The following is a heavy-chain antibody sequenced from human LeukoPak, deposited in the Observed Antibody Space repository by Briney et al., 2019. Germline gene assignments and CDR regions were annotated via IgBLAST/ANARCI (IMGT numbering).Heavy chain of an antibody. J-gene: IGHJ1*01. CDR1: GFTFSSYW. V-gene: IGHV3-74*01. CDR3: ARSKYFADYGGY. Sequence: GGSLRLSCAASGFTFSSYWMHWVRQAPGKGLVWVSRINTDGSSTSYADSVKGRFTISSDNAKNTLYLQMNSLRAEDTAVYYCARSKYFADYGGYWGQGTLVTVSS. CDR2: INTDGSST. D-gene: IGHD4-23*01.